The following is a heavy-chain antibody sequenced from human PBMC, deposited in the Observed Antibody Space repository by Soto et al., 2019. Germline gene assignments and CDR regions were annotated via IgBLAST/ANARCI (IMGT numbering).Heavy chain of an antibody. CDR2: MNPNSGNT. V-gene: IGHV1-8*01. Sequence: QVQLVQSGAEVKKPGASVKVSCKASGYTFTSYDINWVRQATGQGLEWMGWMNPNSGNTGYAQKFRGRVTMTRNTSISTAYMELSSLRSEDTAVYYCARAQVDPGSDWFDPWGQGTLVTVSS. CDR1: GYTFTSYD. J-gene: IGHJ5*02. D-gene: IGHD3-10*01. CDR3: ARAQVDPGSDWFDP.